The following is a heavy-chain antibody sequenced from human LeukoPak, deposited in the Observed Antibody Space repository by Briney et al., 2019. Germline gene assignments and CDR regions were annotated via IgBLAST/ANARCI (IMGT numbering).Heavy chain of an antibody. CDR1: GFTFSSYA. V-gene: IGHV3-23*01. D-gene: IGHD6-19*01. CDR2: ISGSGGST. Sequence: PGGSLRLSCAASGFTFSSYAMSWVRQAPGKGLEWVSAISGSGGSTYYADSVKGRFTISRDNSKNTLYLQMNSLRAEDTAVYYCAKDGSSGWYSEYYFDYWGQGTLVTVSS. J-gene: IGHJ4*02. CDR3: AKDGSSGWYSEYYFDY.